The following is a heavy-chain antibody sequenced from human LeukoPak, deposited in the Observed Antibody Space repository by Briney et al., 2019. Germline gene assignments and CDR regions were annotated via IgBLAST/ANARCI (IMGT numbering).Heavy chain of an antibody. J-gene: IGHJ3*02. D-gene: IGHD6-19*01. CDR1: GFTFSSYA. CDR2: IYYSGST. Sequence: PGGSLRLSCAASGFTFSSYAMSWVRQPPGKGLEWIGHIYYSGSTYYNPSLKRRVTISVDTSKNHFSLKLRSVTAADTAVYYCARMIAVAGPSVAFDIWGQGTMVTVSS. V-gene: IGHV4-59*08. CDR3: ARMIAVAGPSVAFDI.